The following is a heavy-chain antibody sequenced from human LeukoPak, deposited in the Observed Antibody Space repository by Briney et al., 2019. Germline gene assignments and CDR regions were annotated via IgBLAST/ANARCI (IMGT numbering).Heavy chain of an antibody. D-gene: IGHD2-2*01. CDR3: ARGPSSQFRTDY. Sequence: GGSLRLSCAASGFAFSSYSLNWVRQAPGKGLEWVSYIGTSSSRIYYADSVKGRFTISRDNAKNSLYLQMNGLRAEDTAVYYCARGPSSQFRTDYWGQGTLVTVSS. J-gene: IGHJ4*02. CDR1: GFAFSSYS. V-gene: IGHV3-48*01. CDR2: IGTSSSRI.